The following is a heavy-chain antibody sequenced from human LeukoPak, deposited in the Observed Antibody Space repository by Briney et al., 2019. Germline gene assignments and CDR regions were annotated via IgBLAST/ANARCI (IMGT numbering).Heavy chain of an antibody. J-gene: IGHJ4*02. CDR3: ASGRYSDYFDY. CDR1: GFTFSSYA. D-gene: IGHD1-26*01. CDR2: ISYDGSNK. V-gene: IGHV3-30-3*01. Sequence: GGSLRLSCAASGFTFSSYAMHWVRQAPGKGLEWVAVISYDGSNKYYADSVKGRFTISRDNAKNSLYLQMNSLRAEDTAVYYCASGRYSDYFDYWGQGTLVTVSS.